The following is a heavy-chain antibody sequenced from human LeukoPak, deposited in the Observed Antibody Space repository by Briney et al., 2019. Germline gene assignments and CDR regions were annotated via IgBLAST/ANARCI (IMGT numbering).Heavy chain of an antibody. CDR1: GFTFSSYW. V-gene: IGHV3-49*04. D-gene: IGHD2-2*01. Sequence: PGGSLRLSCAASGFTFSSYWMSWVRQAPGKGLEWVGFIRSKAYGGTTEYAASVKGRFTISRDDSKSIAYLQMNSLKTEDTAVYYCTRVVPAAYDAFDIWGQGTMVTVSS. CDR2: IRSKAYGGTT. J-gene: IGHJ3*02. CDR3: TRVVPAAYDAFDI.